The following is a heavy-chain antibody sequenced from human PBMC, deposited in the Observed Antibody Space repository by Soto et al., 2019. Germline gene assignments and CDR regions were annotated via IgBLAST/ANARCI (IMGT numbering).Heavy chain of an antibody. V-gene: IGHV1-3*01. CDR1: GYTFTSYA. D-gene: IGHD2-21*02. J-gene: IGHJ4*02. Sequence: ASVKVSCKASGYTFTSYAMHWVRQAPGQRLEWMGGINAGNGNTKYSQKFQGRVTITRDTSASTAYMELSSLRSEDTAVYYCARSIVVVTALDYWGQGTLVTVSS. CDR2: INAGNGNT. CDR3: ARSIVVVTALDY.